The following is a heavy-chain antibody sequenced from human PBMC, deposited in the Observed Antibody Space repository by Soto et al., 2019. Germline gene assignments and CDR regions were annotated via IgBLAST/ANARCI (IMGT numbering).Heavy chain of an antibody. V-gene: IGHV3-53*04. CDR2: IYSGGST. Sequence: GGSLRLSCAASGFTVSSNYMSWVRQAPGKGLEWVSVIYSGGSTYYADSVKGRFTISRHNSKNTLYLQMNSLRAEDTAVYYCARDLEVHGDYDYYYYYYMDVWGKGTTVTVSS. J-gene: IGHJ6*03. D-gene: IGHD4-17*01. CDR3: ARDLEVHGDYDYYYYYYMDV. CDR1: GFTVSSNY.